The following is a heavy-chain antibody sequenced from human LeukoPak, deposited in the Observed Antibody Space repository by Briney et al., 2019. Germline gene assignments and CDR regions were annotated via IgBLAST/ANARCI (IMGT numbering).Heavy chain of an antibody. CDR1: GYSISSGYY. J-gene: IGHJ4*02. CDR2: IYYSGST. Sequence: SETLSLTCAISGYSISSGYYWGWIRQPPGKGLEWIGSIYYSGSTYYNPSLKSRVTISVDTSKNQFSLKLSSVTAADTAVYYCASYYGDYGDYWGQGTLVTVSS. D-gene: IGHD4-17*01. CDR3: ASYYGDYGDY. V-gene: IGHV4-38-2*01.